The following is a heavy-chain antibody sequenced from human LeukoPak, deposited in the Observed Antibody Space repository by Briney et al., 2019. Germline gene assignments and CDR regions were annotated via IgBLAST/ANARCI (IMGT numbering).Heavy chain of an antibody. CDR3: ARVLRYCSGGNCYSGGLGYMDV. J-gene: IGHJ6*03. V-gene: IGHV3-21*01. CDR2: ITSSSSYI. D-gene: IGHD2-15*01. CDR1: GFTFNTYS. Sequence: GGSLRLSCAASGFTFNTYSFNWVRQAPGKGLEWVSSITSSSSYIYYADSVKGRFTISRDNAKNSLYLQMNSLRAEDTAVYYCARVLRYCSGGNCYSGGLGYMDVWGKGTTVTISS.